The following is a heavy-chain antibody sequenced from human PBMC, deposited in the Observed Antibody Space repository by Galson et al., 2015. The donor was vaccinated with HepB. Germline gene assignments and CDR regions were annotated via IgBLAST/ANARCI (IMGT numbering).Heavy chain of an antibody. CDR2: ISTYNRDT. CDR3: ARATYNWNY. V-gene: IGHV1-18*01. CDR1: GYTFTSYG. J-gene: IGHJ4*02. D-gene: IGHD1-20*01. Sequence: SVKVSCKASGYTFTSYGISWVRQAPGQGLEWIGWISTYNRDTNYSQKPQGRVTMTTDTSTSTAYMELRSLRSDDTAVYYCARATYNWNYWGQGTLVTVSS.